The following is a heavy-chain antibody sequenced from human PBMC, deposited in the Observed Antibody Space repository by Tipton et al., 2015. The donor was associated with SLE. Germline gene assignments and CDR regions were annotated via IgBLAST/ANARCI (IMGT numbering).Heavy chain of an antibody. Sequence: QLVQSGAEVRKPGDSVQVSCKASGYTFTNYGISWVRQAPGQGLEWMGWISANTGETKFAQRFQGRVSMTTDTSTSTTYMDLRGLRSDDTAVYYCARDPGGRKAMDWYYFDFWGQGTLVTVSS. V-gene: IGHV1-18*01. J-gene: IGHJ4*02. CDR1: GYTFTNYG. D-gene: IGHD3/OR15-3a*01. CDR2: ISANTGET. CDR3: ARDPGGRKAMDWYYFDF.